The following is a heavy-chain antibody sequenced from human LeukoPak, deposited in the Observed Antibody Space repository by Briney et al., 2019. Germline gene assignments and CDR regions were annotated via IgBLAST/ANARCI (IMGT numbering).Heavy chain of an antibody. CDR1: GFTFNNYG. V-gene: IGHV3-23*01. CDR3: AKADDYGDYVFGY. CDR2: ISGSGGST. D-gene: IGHD4-17*01. J-gene: IGHJ4*02. Sequence: GGSLRLSCAASGFTFNNYGMSWVRQAPGKGLEWVSAISGSGGSTYYADSVKGRFTISRDNSKNTLYLQMNSLRAEDTAVYYCAKADDYGDYVFGYWGQGTLVTVSS.